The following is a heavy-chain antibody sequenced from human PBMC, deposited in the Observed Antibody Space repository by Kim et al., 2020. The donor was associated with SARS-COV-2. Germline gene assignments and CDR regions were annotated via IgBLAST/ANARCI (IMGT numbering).Heavy chain of an antibody. Sequence: GGSLRLSCAASGFTFSNAWMSWVRQAPGKGLEWVGRIKSKTDGGTTDYAAPVKGRFTISRDDSKNTLYLQMNSLKTEDTAVYYCTTDIAGRYYDILTGYYFLDNGGQGNLVTVSS. CDR3: TTDIAGRYYDILTGYYFLDN. D-gene: IGHD3-9*01. J-gene: IGHJ4*02. CDR1: GFTFSNAW. V-gene: IGHV3-15*01. CDR2: IKSKTDGGTT.